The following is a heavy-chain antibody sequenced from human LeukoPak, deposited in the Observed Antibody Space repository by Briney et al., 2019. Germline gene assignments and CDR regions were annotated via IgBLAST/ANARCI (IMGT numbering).Heavy chain of an antibody. CDR3: ARLRDYYDSSGYYQKEIDY. V-gene: IGHV1-2*02. J-gene: IGHJ4*02. Sequence: GASVKVSCKASGYTFTGYYMHWVRQAPGQGLEWMGWINPNSGGTNYAQKFQGRVTMTRGTSISTAYMELSRLRSDDTAVYYCARLRDYYDSSGYYQKEIDYWGQGTLVTVS. D-gene: IGHD3-22*01. CDR2: INPNSGGT. CDR1: GYTFTGYY.